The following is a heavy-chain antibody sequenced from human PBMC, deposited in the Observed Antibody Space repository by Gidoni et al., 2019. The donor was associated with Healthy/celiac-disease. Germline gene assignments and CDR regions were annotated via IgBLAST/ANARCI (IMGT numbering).Heavy chain of an antibody. J-gene: IGHJ4*02. V-gene: IGHV3-49*02. Sequence: GFIRSKAYGGTTEYAASVKGRFTISRDDSKSIAYLQMNSLKTEDTALYYCTRDRQSGYWGQGTLVTVSS. CDR3: TRDRQSGY. CDR2: IRSKAYGGTT.